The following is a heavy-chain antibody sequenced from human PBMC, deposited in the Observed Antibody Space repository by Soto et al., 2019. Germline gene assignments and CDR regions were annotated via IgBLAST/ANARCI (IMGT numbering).Heavy chain of an antibody. Sequence: SETLFLTCSVSGGSVSDKTYYWSWIRQPPGKRLEWIGYVYYSGTTNYNPSLKSRVTISVDLSKNQFSLRLSSVTTADTALYYCARTTAVPNSLRSRYFFDYWGQGTLVTVSS. J-gene: IGHJ4*02. V-gene: IGHV4-61*01. D-gene: IGHD4-17*01. CDR1: GGSVSDKTYY. CDR2: VYYSGTT. CDR3: ARTTAVPNSLRSRYFFDY.